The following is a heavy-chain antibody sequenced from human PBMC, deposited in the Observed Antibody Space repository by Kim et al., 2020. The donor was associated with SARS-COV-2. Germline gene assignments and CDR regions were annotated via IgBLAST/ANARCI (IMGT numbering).Heavy chain of an antibody. CDR3: ASYGSGSYRDDAFDI. D-gene: IGHD3-10*01. J-gene: IGHJ3*02. CDR1: GFTFSSYE. Sequence: GGSLRLSCAASGFTFSSYEMNWVRQAPGKGLEWVSYISSSGSTIYYADSVKGRFTISRDNAKNSLYLQMNSLRAEDTAVYYCASYGSGSYRDDAFDIWGQGTMLTVSS. CDR2: ISSSGSTI. V-gene: IGHV3-48*03.